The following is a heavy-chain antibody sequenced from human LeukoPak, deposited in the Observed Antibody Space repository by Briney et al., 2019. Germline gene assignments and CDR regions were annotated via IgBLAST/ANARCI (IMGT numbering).Heavy chain of an antibody. Sequence: GGSLRLSCAASGFTVSSNYMSWVRQAPGKGLEWVSVIYSGGSTYYADSVKGRFTISRDNSKNTLYLQMNSLRAEDTAVYYCARDTRDSSRAGGSWFDPWGQGTLVTVSS. V-gene: IGHV3-53*01. D-gene: IGHD6-13*01. CDR3: ARDTRDSSRAGGSWFDP. CDR1: GFTVSSNY. J-gene: IGHJ5*02. CDR2: IYSGGST.